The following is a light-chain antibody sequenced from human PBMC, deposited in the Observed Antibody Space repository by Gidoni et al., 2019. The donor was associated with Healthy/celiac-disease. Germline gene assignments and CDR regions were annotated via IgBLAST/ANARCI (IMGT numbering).Light chain of an antibody. V-gene: IGKV1-33*01. J-gene: IGKJ5*01. CDR1: QDISNY. CDR2: DAS. CDR3: QQYDNLPSIT. Sequence: DIQMTQSPSSLSASVGDRVTITCQASQDISNYLNWYQQKPGKAPKLLIYDASNLETGVPSRCSRSGSGTDFTITISSLQPEDIATYYCQQYDNLPSITFGQGTRLEIK.